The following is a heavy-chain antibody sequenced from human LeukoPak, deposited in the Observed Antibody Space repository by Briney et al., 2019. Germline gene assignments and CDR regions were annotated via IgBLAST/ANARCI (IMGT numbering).Heavy chain of an antibody. CDR3: ARTGDETLFDY. CDR2: IIPIFGTA. CDR1: GGTFSSYA. V-gene: IGHV1-69*05. D-gene: IGHD3-16*01. Sequence: SVKVSCKASGGTFSSYAISWVRQAPGQGLEWMGGIIPIFGTANYAQKFQGRVTITRDTSASTAYMELSSLRSEDTAVYYCARTGDETLFDYWGQGTLVTVSS. J-gene: IGHJ4*02.